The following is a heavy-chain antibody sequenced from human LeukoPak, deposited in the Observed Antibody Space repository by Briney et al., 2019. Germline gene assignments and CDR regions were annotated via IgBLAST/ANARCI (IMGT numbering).Heavy chain of an antibody. CDR3: ARHRATGITMVRGVPSPLDY. CDR2: INHSGST. J-gene: IGHJ4*02. D-gene: IGHD3-10*01. CDR1: GGSINSGDYY. V-gene: IGHV4-30-4*01. Sequence: PSQTLSLTCTVSGGSINSGDYYWSWIRQTPGKGLEWIGEINHSGSTNYNPSLKSRVTMSVDTSKNQFSLKLSSVTAADTAVYYCARHRATGITMVRGVPSPLDYWGQGTLVTVSS.